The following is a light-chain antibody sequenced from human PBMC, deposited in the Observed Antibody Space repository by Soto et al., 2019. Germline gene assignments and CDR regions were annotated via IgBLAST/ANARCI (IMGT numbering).Light chain of an antibody. CDR1: QDISSW. CDR2: AAS. Sequence: DIQMTQSPSSLSASVGDRITISCRASQDISSWLAWYQHEPGQAPKLLIYAASRLHSGVPSRFSGSGSGTDFNLTISTLQPEDFTTYDWQQTKSPGTFGHGTRVYI. J-gene: IGKJ1*01. V-gene: IGKV1-12*01. CDR3: QQTKSPGT.